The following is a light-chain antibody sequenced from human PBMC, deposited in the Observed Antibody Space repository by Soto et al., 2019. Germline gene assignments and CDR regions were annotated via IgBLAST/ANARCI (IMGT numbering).Light chain of an antibody. CDR2: DAS. CDR3: QQYETYRA. J-gene: IGKJ1*01. CDR1: QGIGSY. V-gene: IGKV1-8*01. Sequence: AIRMTQSPSSFSASTGDRVTITCRASQGIGSYLAWYQQXPGKAPKLLIYDASTLESGDPSRFSGSGSGTEFTLAISSLQPDDLATYYCQQYETYRAFGQGTQVDIK.